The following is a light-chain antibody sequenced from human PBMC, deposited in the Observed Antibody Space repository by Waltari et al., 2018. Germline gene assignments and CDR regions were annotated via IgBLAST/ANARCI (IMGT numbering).Light chain of an antibody. Sequence: QAVLTQPPSASGTPGQRVSISCSGGSSNLGSNFVYWYQQLPGMAPKLLIYKNNQRPSGFPDRFSGSKSGTSASLFISGLRSEDEAHYYCTAWDDSLTGVLFGEGTKLTV. J-gene: IGLJ2*01. CDR1: SSNLGSNF. V-gene: IGLV1-47*01. CDR2: KNN. CDR3: TAWDDSLTGVL.